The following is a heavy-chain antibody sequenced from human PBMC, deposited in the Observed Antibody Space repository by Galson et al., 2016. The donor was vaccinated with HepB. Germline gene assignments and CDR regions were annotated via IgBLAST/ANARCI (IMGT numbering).Heavy chain of an antibody. Sequence: TLSLTCTVSGGSVSSATYYWTWIRQPPGKGLEWLGYIYNSGNTNYNPSLKSRVTISIDTSKNQFSLKLTSVTAADTAVYYCARTGRDSASSRWSQGTLVTVSS. D-gene: IGHD6-6*01. CDR1: GGSVSSATYY. V-gene: IGHV4-61*01. CDR2: IYNSGNT. J-gene: IGHJ4*02. CDR3: ARTGRDSASSR.